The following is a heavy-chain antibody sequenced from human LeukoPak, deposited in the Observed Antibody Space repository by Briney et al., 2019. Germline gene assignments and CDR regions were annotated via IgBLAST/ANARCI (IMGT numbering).Heavy chain of an antibody. J-gene: IGHJ4*02. CDR2: IYYSGST. Sequence: PSQTLSLTCTVSAGSISSNSYYWGWIRQPPGKGLEWIGSIYYSGSTYYNPSLKSRVTISIDTSKNQFSLKLSSVTAADTAMYYCAREAVRGVIIYHFDYWGQGTLVTVSS. CDR1: AGSISSNSYY. V-gene: IGHV4-39*07. D-gene: IGHD3-10*01. CDR3: AREAVRGVIIYHFDY.